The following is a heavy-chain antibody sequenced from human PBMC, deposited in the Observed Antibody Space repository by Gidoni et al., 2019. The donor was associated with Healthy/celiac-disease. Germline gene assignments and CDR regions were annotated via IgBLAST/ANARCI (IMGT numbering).Heavy chain of an antibody. CDR3: ARAASSGPPGDY. Sequence: QVQLVQSGAEVKKPGSSVKVSCKASGGTFSSYAISWVRQAPGQGLEWMGRIIPILGIANYAQKFQGRVTITGDKSKSTDYRERSSQRSEATGVYHCARAASSGPPGDYWAQGTLVPVSS. D-gene: IGHD3-22*01. J-gene: IGHJ4*02. CDR2: IIPILGIA. CDR1: GGTFSSYA. V-gene: IGHV1-69*09.